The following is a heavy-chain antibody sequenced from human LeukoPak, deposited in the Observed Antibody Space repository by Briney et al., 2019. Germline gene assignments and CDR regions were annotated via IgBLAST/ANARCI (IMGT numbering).Heavy chain of an antibody. J-gene: IGHJ3*02. Sequence: SETLSLTCTVSGGSISSSSYYWGWIRQPPGKGLEWIGSIYYSGSTYYNPSLKSRVTISVDTSKNQFSLKLSSVTAADTAVYYCARDDGDYPRGAFDIWGQGTMVTVSS. V-gene: IGHV4-39*07. CDR2: IYYSGST. CDR1: GGSISSSSYY. D-gene: IGHD4-17*01. CDR3: ARDDGDYPRGAFDI.